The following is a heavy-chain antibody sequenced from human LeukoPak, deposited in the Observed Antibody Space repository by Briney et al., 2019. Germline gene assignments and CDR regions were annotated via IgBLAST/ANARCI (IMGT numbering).Heavy chain of an antibody. V-gene: IGHV3-74*01. CDR2: INRDGSST. J-gene: IGHJ4*02. CDR1: GFTFSSHW. D-gene: IGHD5-12*01. Sequence: GGSLRLSCAASGFTFSSHWIHWVRQAPGKGLVWVSGINRDGSSTSYADSVRGRFTISRDNAKNTQYLQMNSLRAEDTAVYYCARGSGNEPFDYWGQGTLVTVSS. CDR3: ARGSGNEPFDY.